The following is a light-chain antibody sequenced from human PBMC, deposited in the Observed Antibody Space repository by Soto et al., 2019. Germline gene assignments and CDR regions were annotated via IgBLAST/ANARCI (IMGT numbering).Light chain of an antibody. CDR3: TSYTSSSSVL. V-gene: IGLV2-14*01. CDR1: SSDVGGYKY. J-gene: IGLJ2*01. CDR2: EVS. Sequence: QSVLTQPASVSGSPGQWITTSCTGTSSDVGGYKYVSWYQQHPGKATKLMIYEVSNRPSGVSNRFSGSKAGNTASLTISGLQADDEADYYCTSYTSSSSVLFGGGTKLTVL.